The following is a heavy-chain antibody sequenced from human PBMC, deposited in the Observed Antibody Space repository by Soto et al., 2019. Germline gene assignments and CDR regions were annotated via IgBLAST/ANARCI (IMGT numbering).Heavy chain of an antibody. V-gene: IGHV3-33*01. D-gene: IGHD4-17*01. J-gene: IGHJ4*02. CDR3: VRSSYYGDYFDY. CDR2: IWYDGSNK. Sequence: QVQLVESGGGVVQPGRSLRLSCAASGFTFSSYDMHWVRQAPGKGLEWVAVIWYDGSNKYYADSVKGRFTISRDNSKNTLYLQMNSLRAEDTAVYYCVRSSYYGDYFDYWGQGTLVTVSP. CDR1: GFTFSSYD.